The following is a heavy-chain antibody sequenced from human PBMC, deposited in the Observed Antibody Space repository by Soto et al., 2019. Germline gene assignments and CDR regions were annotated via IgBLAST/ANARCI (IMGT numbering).Heavy chain of an antibody. V-gene: IGHV3-21*01. Sequence: GGSLRLSCAASGFTFSSYSMNWVRQAPGKGLEWVSSISSSSSYIYYADSVKGRFTISRDNAKNSLYLQMNSLRAEDTAVYYCASGHRYYDSSGQFDYWDQGTLLTVSS. CDR2: ISSSSSYI. J-gene: IGHJ4*01. CDR1: GFTFSSYS. CDR3: ASGHRYYDSSGQFDY. D-gene: IGHD3-22*01.